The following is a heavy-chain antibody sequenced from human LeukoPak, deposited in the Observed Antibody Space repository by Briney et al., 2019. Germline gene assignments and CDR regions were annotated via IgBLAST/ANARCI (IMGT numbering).Heavy chain of an antibody. V-gene: IGHV4-4*02. CDR3: ARDFVDTAMVTANNY. Sequence: SGTLSLTCAVSGGSISSSNWWSWVRQPPGKGLEWIGEIYHSGSTNYNPSLKSRVTISVDTSKNQFSLKLSSVTAADTAVYYCARDFVDTAMVTANNYWGQGTLVTVSS. CDR1: GGSISSSNW. CDR2: IYHSGST. D-gene: IGHD5-18*01. J-gene: IGHJ4*02.